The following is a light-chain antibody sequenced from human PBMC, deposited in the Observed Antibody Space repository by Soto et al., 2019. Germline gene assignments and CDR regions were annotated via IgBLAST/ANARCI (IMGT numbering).Light chain of an antibody. CDR1: QSISSGY. CDR3: HCQKYDDSPVYT. J-gene: IGKJ2*01. Sequence: IVLTQSPDTLSLSPGERATLSCRASQSISSGYLAWYQQKPGQAPRLLMFGASGRATGFPDRFSGSGSGTDFNLTISRLEPEDSAVYYCHCQKYDDSPVYTFGQGTKLEIK. CDR2: GAS. V-gene: IGKV3-20*01.